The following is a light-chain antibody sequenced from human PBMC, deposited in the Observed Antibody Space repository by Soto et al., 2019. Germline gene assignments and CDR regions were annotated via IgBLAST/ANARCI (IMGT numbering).Light chain of an antibody. CDR2: AAS. CDR3: QQYHILPYT. Sequence: DLQMTQSPSSLSASVGDRVTITCQASQDISNYLNWYQLNPGKAPNLLIYAASNLETGVPSRFSGSGSGTDFTFTISSLQPEDIATYYCQQYHILPYTFGQGTKLEIK. CDR1: QDISNY. V-gene: IGKV1-33*01. J-gene: IGKJ2*01.